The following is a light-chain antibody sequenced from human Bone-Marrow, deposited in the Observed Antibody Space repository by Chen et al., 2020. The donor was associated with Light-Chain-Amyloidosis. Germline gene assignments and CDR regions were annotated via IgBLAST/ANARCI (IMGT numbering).Light chain of an antibody. V-gene: IGLV2-23*02. Sequence: QSALTQPASVSGSPGQSITISCAGTSSDVGSYDLVSWYQQHPGKAPKLMIFGVSKRPSGVSSRFSGSKSGNTASLTISGLQAEDEADYYCCSYAGSPYVFGTGTKVTVL. CDR1: SSDVGSYDL. CDR2: GVS. J-gene: IGLJ1*01. CDR3: CSYAGSPYV.